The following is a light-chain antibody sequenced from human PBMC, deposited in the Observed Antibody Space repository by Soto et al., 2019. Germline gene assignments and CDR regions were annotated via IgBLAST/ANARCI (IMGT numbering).Light chain of an antibody. CDR2: GAS. CDR3: QQYGSSGK. J-gene: IGKJ1*01. CDR1: QSVSKS. Sequence: IQSQPNLSASPEKGATLWFRASQSVSKSLAWYQQKPGQAPRPLIYGASTRATGIPVRFIGSGSGTDFTLTISRLEPEDFAVYYCQQYGSSGKFGQGTKVDI. V-gene: IGKV3-20*01.